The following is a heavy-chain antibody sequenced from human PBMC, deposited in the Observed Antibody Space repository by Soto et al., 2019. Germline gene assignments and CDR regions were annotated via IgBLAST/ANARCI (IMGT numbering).Heavy chain of an antibody. J-gene: IGHJ4*02. CDR3: AGEPRPTGYRRKWFDFDY. CDR1: GYTFTDYY. Sequence: QVHLVQSGPEVKRPGASVQVSCKTSGYTFTDYYLHWVRQAPGQGLEWMGWVNSKSGGTNYAQKFQGGVPMTGATSLTTAYMDLNGLSSADTAVYSGAGEPRPTGYRRKWFDFDYWGLGTLVTVSS. D-gene: IGHD3-10*01. V-gene: IGHV1-2*02. CDR2: VNSKSGGT.